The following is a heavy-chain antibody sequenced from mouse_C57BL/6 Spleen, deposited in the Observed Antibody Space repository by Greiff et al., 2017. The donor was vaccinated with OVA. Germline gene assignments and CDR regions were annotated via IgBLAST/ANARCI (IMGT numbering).Heavy chain of an antibody. CDR3: ARSLYDSKEYFDV. CDR2: IDPSGSYT. D-gene: IGHD2-5*01. CDR1: GYPFTSYW. Sequence: QVQLQQPGAELVKPGASVKLSCKASGYPFTSYWMHWVKQRPGQGLEWIGEIDPSGSYTNYNEKFKSKSTLTVDKSSSTAYMQLSSLTSDGSAFEYCARSLYDSKEYFDVWGTGTTVTVSS. V-gene: IGHV1-69*01. J-gene: IGHJ1*03.